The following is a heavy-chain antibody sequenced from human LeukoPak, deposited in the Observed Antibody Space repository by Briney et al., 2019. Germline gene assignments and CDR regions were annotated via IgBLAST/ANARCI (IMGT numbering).Heavy chain of an antibody. CDR1: EFTFSSYG. CDR2: ISSSSSSI. D-gene: IGHD3-10*01. CDR3: ARDGLWFGDY. V-gene: IGHV3-48*04. Sequence: AGSLRLSCAASEFTFSSYGMNWVRQAPGKGLEWVSYISSSSSSIYADSVKGRFTISRDNAKNSLYLQMNSLRAEDTAVYYCARDGLWFGDYWGQGTLVTVSS. J-gene: IGHJ4*02.